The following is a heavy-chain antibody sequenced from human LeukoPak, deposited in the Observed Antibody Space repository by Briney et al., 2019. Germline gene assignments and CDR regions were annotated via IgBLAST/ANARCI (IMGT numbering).Heavy chain of an antibody. CDR1: GGSISSHY. CDR3: ARAYVYYDSGGYPCVAFDI. Sequence: PSETLSLICTVSGGSISSHYWSWIRQPPGKGLEWIGCIYYSGNTKYNPSLESRVTISVDTSKNQFSLRLSSVTAADTAVYYCARAYVYYDSGGYPCVAFDIWGQGTMVTVSS. D-gene: IGHD3-22*01. CDR2: IYYSGNT. J-gene: IGHJ3*02. V-gene: IGHV4-59*11.